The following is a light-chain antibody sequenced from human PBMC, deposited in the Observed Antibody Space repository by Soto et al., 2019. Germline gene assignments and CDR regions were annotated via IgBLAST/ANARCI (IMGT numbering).Light chain of an antibody. CDR1: QSISTY. V-gene: IGKV1-39*01. CDR3: QQSYSSPRT. J-gene: IGKJ1*01. Sequence: DIQMTQSPSSLSASVGDRVTITCRASQSISTYLTWYQQKPGKAPKVLIYAASTLQSGVPSRFSGSASGTDFTLTISGLQPDDFAIYYCQQSYSSPRTFGQGTKVEIK. CDR2: AAS.